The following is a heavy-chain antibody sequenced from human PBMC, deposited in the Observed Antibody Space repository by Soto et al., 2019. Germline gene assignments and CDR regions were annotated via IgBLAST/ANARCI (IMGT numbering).Heavy chain of an antibody. D-gene: IGHD5-12*01. J-gene: IGHJ3*02. CDR3: AKARGYSGYHLFLHAFDI. CDR2: ISWNRGSI. V-gene: IGHV3-9*01. CDR1: GFTFDDYA. Sequence: EVQLVESGGGLVQPGRSLRLSCAASGFTFDDYAMHWVRQAPGKGLEWVSGISWNRGSIGSADSVKGRFTISRDNAKNSLYLQMNSLRAEDTALYYYAKARGYSGYHLFLHAFDIWGQGTMVTVSS.